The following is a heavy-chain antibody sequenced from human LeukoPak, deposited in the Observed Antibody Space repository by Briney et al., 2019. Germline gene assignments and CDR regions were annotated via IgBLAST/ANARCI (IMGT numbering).Heavy chain of an antibody. D-gene: IGHD6-13*01. CDR1: GVSISSYY. CDR2: IYYSGST. V-gene: IGHV4-59*01. Sequence: PSETRSLTCTVSGVSISSYYWSWNRQPPGKGLEWIGYIYYSGSTNYNPSLKSRVTIAVDTSKNQFSLKLSSVTAADTAVYYCARAGEQQLEFDYWGQRALVTVSS. J-gene: IGHJ4*02. CDR3: ARAGEQQLEFDY.